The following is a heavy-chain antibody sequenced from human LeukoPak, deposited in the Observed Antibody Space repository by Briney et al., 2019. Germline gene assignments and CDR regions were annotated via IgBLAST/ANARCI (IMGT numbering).Heavy chain of an antibody. J-gene: IGHJ4*02. CDR1: GGSISSSSYY. V-gene: IGHV4-39*01. Sequence: PSETLSLTCSVSGGSISSSSYYWGWIRQPPGKGLEWIGSVYYSGSISYNPSPNSRVTISVDTSKSQFSLNLTSVTAADTAVYYCARLGSAVVRGVIIKYWGQGTLVTVSS. D-gene: IGHD3-10*01. CDR2: VYYSGSI. CDR3: ARLGSAVVRGVIIKY.